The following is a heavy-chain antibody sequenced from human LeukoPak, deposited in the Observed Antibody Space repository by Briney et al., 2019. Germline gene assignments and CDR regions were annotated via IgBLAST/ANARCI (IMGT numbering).Heavy chain of an antibody. Sequence: GGSLRLSCAASGFTFCRNWMHWVRQAPGKGLVWVSRINSDGSITNYADSVKGRFTISRDNAKNTLYLQMSSLRAEDTAVYYCAKIDAYWGQGTLVTVSS. CDR2: INSDGSIT. CDR3: AKIDAY. V-gene: IGHV3-74*01. J-gene: IGHJ4*02. CDR1: GFTFCRNW.